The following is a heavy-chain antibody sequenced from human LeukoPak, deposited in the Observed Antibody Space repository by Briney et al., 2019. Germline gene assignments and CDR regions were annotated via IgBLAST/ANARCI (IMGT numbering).Heavy chain of an antibody. J-gene: IGHJ4*02. CDR3: QSRFLEWLLDY. CDR2: INHSGST. CDR1: GGSFSGYY. V-gene: IGHV4-34*01. D-gene: IGHD3-3*01. Sequence: SETLSLTCAVYGGSFSGYYWSWIRQPPGKGLEWIGEINHSGSTNYNPSLKSRVTISVDTSKNQFSLKLSSVTAADTAVYYCQSRFLEWLLDYWGQRTLVTVSS.